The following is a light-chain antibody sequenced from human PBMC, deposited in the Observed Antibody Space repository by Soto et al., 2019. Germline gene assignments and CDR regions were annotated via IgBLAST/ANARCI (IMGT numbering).Light chain of an antibody. CDR1: QSISTW. V-gene: IGKV1-5*03. J-gene: IGKJ2*01. Sequence: DIQMTQSPSTLSASVGDRVTITCRASQSISTWLAWYQQKPGKAPKLLIYKASSIRNGVPSRFSGSGSGTEFTLTIYSLQPDECASYYCQQYNGYPHTFGQGTKLEIK. CDR2: KAS. CDR3: QQYNGYPHT.